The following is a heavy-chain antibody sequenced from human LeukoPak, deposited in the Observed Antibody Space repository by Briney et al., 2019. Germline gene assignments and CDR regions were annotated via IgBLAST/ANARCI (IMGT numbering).Heavy chain of an antibody. CDR1: GGSISSYY. V-gene: IGHV4-59*08. CDR3: ASGHLLGFGELLRGWFDP. J-gene: IGHJ5*02. D-gene: IGHD3-10*01. Sequence: SETLSLTCTVSGGSISSYYRSWIRQPPGKGLEWIGYIYYSGSTNYNPSLKSRVTISVDTSKNQFSLKLSSVTAADTAVYYCASGHLLGFGELLRGWFDPWGQGTLVTVSS. CDR2: IYYSGST.